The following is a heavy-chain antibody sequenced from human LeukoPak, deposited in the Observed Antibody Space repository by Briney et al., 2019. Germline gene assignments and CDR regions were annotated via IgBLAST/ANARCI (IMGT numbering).Heavy chain of an antibody. Sequence: GGSLRLSCAASGFTFSNYAMNWVRQAPGKGLEWVSGISGFGGSTYYAPSVKGRLTISRDNFGNMLYLHLDSLRVEDTAIYYCARRSGSSWSSFDYWGQGALVTVSS. CDR1: GFTFSNYA. V-gene: IGHV3-23*01. D-gene: IGHD6-13*01. CDR2: ISGFGGST. CDR3: ARRSGSSWSSFDY. J-gene: IGHJ4*02.